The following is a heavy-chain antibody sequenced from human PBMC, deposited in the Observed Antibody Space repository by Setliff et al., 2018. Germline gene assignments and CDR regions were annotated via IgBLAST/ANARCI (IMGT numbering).Heavy chain of an antibody. CDR1: GGSITSGSYY. CDR2: IHASGSP. V-gene: IGHV4-61*02. D-gene: IGHD5-12*01. CDR3: AGTPALGTSWLSPFDY. J-gene: IGHJ4*02. Sequence: PSQTLSLTCAVSGGSITSGSYYWRWIRQPAGKGLEWIGRIHASGSPNYNPSLKSRVTISLDTSKNQFSLKMSSVTAADTAMYYCAGTPALGTSWLSPFDYWGQGTLVTVSS.